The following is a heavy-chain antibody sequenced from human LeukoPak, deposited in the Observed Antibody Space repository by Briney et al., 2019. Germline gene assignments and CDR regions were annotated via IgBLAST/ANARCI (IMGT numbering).Heavy chain of an antibody. CDR1: GGSFSGYY. CDR2: INHSGST. V-gene: IGHV4-34*01. J-gene: IGHJ4*02. CDR3: ARDVETGYGDYVGY. Sequence: SSETLSLTCAVYGGSFSGYYWSWIRQPPGKGLEWIGEINHSGSTNYNPSLKSRVTISVDTSKNQFSLKLSSVTAADTAVYYCARDVETGYGDYVGYWGQGTLVTVSS. D-gene: IGHD4-17*01.